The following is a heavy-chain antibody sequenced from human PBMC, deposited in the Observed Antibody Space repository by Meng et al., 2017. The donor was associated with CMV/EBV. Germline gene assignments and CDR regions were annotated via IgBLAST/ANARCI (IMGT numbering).Heavy chain of an antibody. CDR3: ARDDLKYSGSYSTDY. CDR1: GYTFTSYG. J-gene: IGHJ4*02. D-gene: IGHD1-26*01. CDR2: ISAYNGNT. Sequence: ASVQVSCKASGYTFTSYGIIWLRQAPGQGLEWMGWISAYNGNTNYAQKLQGRVTMTTDTSTSTAYMELRSLRSDDTAVYYCARDDLKYSGSYSTDYWGQGTLVTVSS. V-gene: IGHV1-18*01.